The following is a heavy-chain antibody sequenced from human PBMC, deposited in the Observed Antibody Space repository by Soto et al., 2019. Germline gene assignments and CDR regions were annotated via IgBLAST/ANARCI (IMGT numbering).Heavy chain of an antibody. CDR3: AGVNPGCSGGSCYCTYFWFDP. J-gene: IGHJ5*02. CDR1: GGSISTYV. CDR2: IYYSGTT. Sequence: SDTLCLTCTVSGGSISTYVWSWIRQPPGKGLEWLGNIYYSGTTDYNPSLKSRVTLSVDASKNQFSLRRSSVTAADTAVYYCAGVNPGCSGGSCYCTYFWFDPWGQGSRVTV. V-gene: IGHV4-59*01. D-gene: IGHD2-15*01.